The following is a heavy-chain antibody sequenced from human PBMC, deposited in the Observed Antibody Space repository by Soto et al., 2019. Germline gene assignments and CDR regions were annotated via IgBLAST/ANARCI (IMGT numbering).Heavy chain of an antibody. Sequence: QVQLQESGPGLVKPSQTLSLTCTVSGGSISSGGYYWSWIRQHPGKGLEWIGYIYYSGSTYYNPSLKXXVXIPXDTSKNQFSLKLRSVTAADTAVYYCARTGIAAADYWGQGTLVTVSS. V-gene: IGHV4-31*01. CDR1: GGSISSGGYY. D-gene: IGHD6-13*01. J-gene: IGHJ4*02. CDR3: ARTGIAAADY. CDR2: IYYSGST.